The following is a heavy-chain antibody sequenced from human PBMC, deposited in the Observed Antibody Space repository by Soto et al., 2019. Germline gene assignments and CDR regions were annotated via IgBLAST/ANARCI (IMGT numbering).Heavy chain of an antibody. V-gene: IGHV2-5*02. CDR1: GFSLSTSGVG. D-gene: IGHD6-6*01. CDR3: ARKYSSPAYYYYMDV. CDR2: IYWDDDK. Sequence: QITLKESGPTLVKPTQTLTLTCTFSGFSLSTSGVGVGWIRQPPGKALEWLALIYWDDDKRYSPSLKSRLTITKDTSKDQVVLTMTNMDPVDTATYYCARKYSSPAYYYYMDVWGKGTTVTVSS. J-gene: IGHJ6*03.